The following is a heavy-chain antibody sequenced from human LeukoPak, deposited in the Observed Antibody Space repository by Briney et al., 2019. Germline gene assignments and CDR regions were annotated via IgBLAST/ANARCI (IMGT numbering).Heavy chain of an antibody. Sequence: ASVKVSCKASGYTFTGYYMHWVRQAPGQGPEWMGWINPNSGGTNYAQKFQGRVTMTRDTSISTAYMELSRLRSDDTAVYYCARTTYYDFWSGYYRGFDPWGQGTLVTVSS. V-gene: IGHV1-2*02. D-gene: IGHD3-3*01. J-gene: IGHJ5*02. CDR3: ARTTYYDFWSGYYRGFDP. CDR1: GYTFTGYY. CDR2: INPNSGGT.